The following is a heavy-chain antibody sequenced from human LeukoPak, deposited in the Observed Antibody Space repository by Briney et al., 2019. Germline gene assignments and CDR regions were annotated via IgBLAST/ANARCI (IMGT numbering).Heavy chain of an antibody. Sequence: GSLRLSCAASGFTFSNYWMSWVRQAPGKGLEWVSAISGSGGSTYYADSVKGRFTISRDNSKNTLYLQMNSLRAEDTAVYYCAKGLDYGFDYWGQGTLVTVSS. CDR3: AKGLDYGFDY. CDR2: ISGSGGST. J-gene: IGHJ4*02. V-gene: IGHV3-23*01. CDR1: GFTFSNYW. D-gene: IGHD4/OR15-4a*01.